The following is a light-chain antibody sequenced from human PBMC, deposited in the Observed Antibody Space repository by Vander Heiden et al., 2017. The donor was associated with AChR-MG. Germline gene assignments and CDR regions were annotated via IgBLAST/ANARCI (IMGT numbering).Light chain of an antibody. CDR1: QRISSY. V-gene: IGKV1-39*01. J-gene: IGKJ3*01. CDR3: QQSYSTPLFT. CDR2: AAS. Sequence: DIQMTQSPPSLSASVGNRVTITSRASQRISSYLNWYQQKPGKAPELLIYAASSLQSGVPSRFSGSGSGTDFTLTITSLQPEDLATYYCQQSYSTPLFTFGPGTKVDIK.